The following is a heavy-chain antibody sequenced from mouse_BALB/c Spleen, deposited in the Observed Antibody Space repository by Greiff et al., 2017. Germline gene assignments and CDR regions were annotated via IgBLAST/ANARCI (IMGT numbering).Heavy chain of an antibody. CDR3: ARSGGSSYDWYFDV. CDR1: GYTFTSYY. CDR2: IYPGNVNT. J-gene: IGHJ1*01. V-gene: IGHV1S56*01. Sequence: QVQLQQSGPELVKPGASVRISCKASGYTFTSYYIHWVKQRPGQGLEWIGWIYPGNVNTKYNEKFKGKATLTADKSSSTAYMQLSSLTSEDSAVYFCARSGGSSYDWYFDVWGAGTTVTVSS. D-gene: IGHD1-1*01.